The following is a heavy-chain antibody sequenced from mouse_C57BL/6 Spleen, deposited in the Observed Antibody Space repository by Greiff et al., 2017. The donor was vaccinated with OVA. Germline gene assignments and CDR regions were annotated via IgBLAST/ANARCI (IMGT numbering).Heavy chain of an antibody. D-gene: IGHD2-5*01. V-gene: IGHV1-19*01. CDR2: INPYNGGT. Sequence: EVQLQQSGPVLVKPGASVKMSCKASGYTFTDYYMNWVKQSHGKSLEWIGVINPYNGGTSYNQKFKGKATLTVDKSSSTAYMELNSLTSEDSAVEYGARGSNYPRYCEGGGQGSTLTGSS. CDR1: GYTFTDYY. J-gene: IGHJ2*01. CDR3: ARGSNYPRYCEG.